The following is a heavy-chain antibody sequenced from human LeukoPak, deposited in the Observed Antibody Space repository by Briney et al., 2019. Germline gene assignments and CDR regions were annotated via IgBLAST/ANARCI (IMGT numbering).Heavy chain of an antibody. V-gene: IGHV1-3*04. CDR3: ARDHVVGLAPFDP. CDR1: GYTFTDYA. Sequence: ASVKVSCKASGYTFTDYAMHWVRQAPGERLEWMGWINTGKGNTKYSQKFQGRVTITMDTSASTAYMELSSLRSEDTAVYYCARDHVVGLAPFDPWGQGTLVTVSS. D-gene: IGHD2-15*01. CDR2: INTGKGNT. J-gene: IGHJ5*02.